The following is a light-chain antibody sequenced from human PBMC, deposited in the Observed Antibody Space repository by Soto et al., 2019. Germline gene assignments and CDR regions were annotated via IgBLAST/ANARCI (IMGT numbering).Light chain of an antibody. V-gene: IGKV3-11*01. CDR3: QQSQYWPPIN. Sequence: EIVLTQSPATLASFPGDIVTLSCSASHSVSSNLAWYQQRPGQAPRLLIYGASTRAAGIPARFSGSGSGTDFTLTISSLEPEDFAIYYCQQSQYWPPINFGQGTRLEIK. CDR2: GAS. J-gene: IGKJ5*01. CDR1: HSVSSN.